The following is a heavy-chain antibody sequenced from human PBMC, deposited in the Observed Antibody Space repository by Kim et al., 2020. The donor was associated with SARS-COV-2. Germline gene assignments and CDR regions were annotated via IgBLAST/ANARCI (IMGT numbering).Heavy chain of an antibody. CDR1: GFTFSSYW. D-gene: IGHD3-22*01. V-gene: IGHV3-7*01. Sequence: GGSLRLSCAASGFTFSSYWMSWVRQAPGKGLEWVANIKQDGSEKYYVDSVKGRFTISRDNAKNSLYLQMNSLRAEDTAVYYCAREGVDVSLNYYDSSGYENDAFDIWGQGTMVTVSS. CDR2: IKQDGSEK. J-gene: IGHJ3*02. CDR3: AREGVDVSLNYYDSSGYENDAFDI.